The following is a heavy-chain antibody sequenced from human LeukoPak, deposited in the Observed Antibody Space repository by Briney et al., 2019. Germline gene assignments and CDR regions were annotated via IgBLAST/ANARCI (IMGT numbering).Heavy chain of an antibody. CDR1: GYTFTAYY. D-gene: IGHD3-10*01. Sequence: APVKVSCKASGYTFTAYYMHWVRQAPGQGLEWMGRINPNSGGTNYAQRFQGRVTMTRDTSISTAYMELSRLRSDDTAVYYCARDHPWGGHYWGQGTLVTVSS. J-gene: IGHJ4*02. CDR2: INPNSGGT. CDR3: ARDHPWGGHY. V-gene: IGHV1-2*06.